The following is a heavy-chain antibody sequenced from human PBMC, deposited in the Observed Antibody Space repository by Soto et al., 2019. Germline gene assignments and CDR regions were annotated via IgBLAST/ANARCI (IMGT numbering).Heavy chain of an antibody. CDR1: GFTFSSYS. D-gene: IGHD3-22*01. Sequence: GSLRLSCAASGFTFSSYSMNWVRQAPGKGLEWVSSISSSSSYIYYADSVKGRFTISRDNAKNSLYLQMNSLRAEDTAVYYCARDPEGYYDSSGYYDYWGQGTLVTVSS. CDR2: ISSSSSYI. V-gene: IGHV3-21*01. CDR3: ARDPEGYYDSSGYYDY. J-gene: IGHJ4*02.